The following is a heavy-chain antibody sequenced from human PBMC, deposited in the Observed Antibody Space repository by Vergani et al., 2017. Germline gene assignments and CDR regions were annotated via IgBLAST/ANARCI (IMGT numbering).Heavy chain of an antibody. D-gene: IGHD5-18*01. J-gene: IGHJ6*03. CDR2: IYYSGST. CDR3: ARGREYSYGPADYYYYYMDV. V-gene: IGHV4-59*01. CDR1: GGSISSYY. Sequence: QVQLQESGPGLVKPSETLSLTCTVSGGSISSYYWSWIRQPPGKGLEWLGYIYYSGSTNYNPSLKSRVNISVDTSKNQFSLKLSSVTAADTAVYYCARGREYSYGPADYYYYYMDVWGKGTTVTVSS.